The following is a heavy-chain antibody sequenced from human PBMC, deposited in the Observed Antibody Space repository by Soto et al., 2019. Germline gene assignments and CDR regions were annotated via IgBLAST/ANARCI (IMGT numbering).Heavy chain of an antibody. D-gene: IGHD3-16*01. CDR2: IIPVFGTP. J-gene: IGHJ4*02. CDR3: ARPADYLSGFSQ. V-gene: IGHV1-69*06. Sequence: QVQLVQSGAEVKKPGSSVKVSCQTSGGTFTTSTISWVRQAPGQGLEWMGGIIPVFGTPSYAQKFQGRVTMIADKSSSTAYMELRTLRSDDTAMYYCARPADYLSGFSQWGQGTLVTVSS. CDR1: GGTFTTST.